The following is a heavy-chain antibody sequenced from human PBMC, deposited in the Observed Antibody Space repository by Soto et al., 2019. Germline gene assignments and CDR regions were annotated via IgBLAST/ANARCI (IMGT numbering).Heavy chain of an antibody. CDR2: IYPDDSDA. CDR3: ARHPHRASYYWAFDI. V-gene: IGHV5-51*01. D-gene: IGHD1-26*01. CDR1: GYTFTREW. J-gene: IGHJ3*02. Sequence: ESIRISRNGSGYTFTREWSAGLRQIPGKGLEWMGIIYPDDSDARYSPSFQGRVTISVKKTIRTDYLQLSRLKDSDSVMYYCARHPHRASYYWAFDIWSEGTIVTVSS.